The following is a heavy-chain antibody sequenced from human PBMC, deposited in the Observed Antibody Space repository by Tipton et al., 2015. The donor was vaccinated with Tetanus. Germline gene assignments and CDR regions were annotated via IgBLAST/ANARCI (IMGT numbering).Heavy chain of an antibody. CDR2: ISRSGDNT. V-gene: IGHV3-23*01. CDR1: GFTFRSYG. Sequence: SLRLSCAASGFTFRSYGMHWVRQAPGKGLEWVSGISRSGDNTFYADSVKGRFTISRDNSRNTLYLQLNSLRVEDTAVYYCATARNKVSITRLQYWGPGTLVTVSS. J-gene: IGHJ4*02. CDR3: ATARNKVSITRLQY. D-gene: IGHD3-10*01.